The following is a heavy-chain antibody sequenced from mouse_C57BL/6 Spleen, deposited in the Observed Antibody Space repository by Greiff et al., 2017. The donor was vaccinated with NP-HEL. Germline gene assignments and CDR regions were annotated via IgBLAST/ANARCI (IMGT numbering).Heavy chain of an antibody. CDR2: IDPEDGDT. J-gene: IGHJ4*01. V-gene: IGHV14-1*01. Sequence: EVQLQQSGAELVRPGASVKLSCTASGFNIKDYYMHWVKQRPEQGLEWIGRIDPEDGDTEYAPKFKGKATMPADTASNTAYLKISSLTSEDTSVYYCTTGVSSSYYAMDYWGQGTSVTVSS. CDR3: TTGVSSSYYAMDY. D-gene: IGHD1-1*01. CDR1: GFNIKDYY.